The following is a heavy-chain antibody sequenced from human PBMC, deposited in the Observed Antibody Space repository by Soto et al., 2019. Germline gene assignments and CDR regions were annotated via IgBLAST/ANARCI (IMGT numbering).Heavy chain of an antibody. CDR1: GYTFTSYG. J-gene: IGHJ5*02. V-gene: IGHV1-18*01. CDR3: ARRAPPGIAGGYNWFDP. CDR2: ISAYNGNT. D-gene: IGHD6-13*01. Sequence: ASVKVSCKASGYTFTSYGISWVRQAPGQGLEWMGWISAYNGNTNYAQKLQGRVTMTTDTSTSTAYMELRSLRSDDTAVYYCARRAPPGIAGGYNWFDPWGQGTQVTVSS.